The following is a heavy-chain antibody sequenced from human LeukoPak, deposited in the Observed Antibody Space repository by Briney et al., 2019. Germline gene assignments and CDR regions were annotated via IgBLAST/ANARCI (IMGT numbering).Heavy chain of an antibody. CDR2: ISSSSSYI. V-gene: IGHV3-21*01. D-gene: IGHD2-8*01. Sequence: GGSLRLSCAASGFTLSSYSMNWVRQAPGKGLEWVSSISSSSSYIYYADSVKGRFTISRDNAKNSLYLQMNSLRAEDAAVYYGARDLAFMVASGLAWFDPWGQGTLVTVSS. CDR1: GFTLSSYS. CDR3: ARDLAFMVASGLAWFDP. J-gene: IGHJ5*02.